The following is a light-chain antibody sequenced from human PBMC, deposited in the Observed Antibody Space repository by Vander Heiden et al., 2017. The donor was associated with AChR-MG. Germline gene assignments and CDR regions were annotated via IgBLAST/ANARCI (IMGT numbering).Light chain of an antibody. CDR3: AAWADSPNGQGV. Sequence: QSVLTQPPSASGTPGETVTISCSGSSSNIGSSTVSWYQQFPGTAPTLLIYSNFQLPSGVSARFSGSKSGTSASLAISGLQSEDEADYYCAAWADSPNGQGVFGTGTKVTVL. CDR1: SSNIGSST. V-gene: IGLV1-44*01. CDR2: SNF. J-gene: IGLJ1*01.